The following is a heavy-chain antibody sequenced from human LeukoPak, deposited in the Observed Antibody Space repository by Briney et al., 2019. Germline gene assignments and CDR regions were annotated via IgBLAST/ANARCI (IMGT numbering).Heavy chain of an antibody. CDR3: ARGDYYGSGSYYTPFDY. D-gene: IGHD3-10*01. CDR1: GGTFSSYA. CDR2: IIPIFGTT. Sequence: VKVSCKASGGTFSSYAISWVRQAPGRGLEWMGGIIPIFGTTNYAQKFQGRVTITAAESTSTAYMELSSLRSEDTSVYYCARGDYYGSGSYYTPFDYWGQGTLVTVSS. V-gene: IGHV1-69*01. J-gene: IGHJ4*02.